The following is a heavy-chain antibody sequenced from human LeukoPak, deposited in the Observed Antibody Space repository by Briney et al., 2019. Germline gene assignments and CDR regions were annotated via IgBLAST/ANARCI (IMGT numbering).Heavy chain of an antibody. V-gene: IGHV4-59*01. CDR2: ISDTGTS. CDR1: GGSLSGYY. CDR3: ARTRTYLDY. D-gene: IGHD1-7*01. Sequence: PSETLSLTCIVSGGSLSGYYWSWLRQPPGRGLEWIGYISDTGTSIYNPSLKNRLSMLVDTSKNHFYLNLTSVTAADTAIYYCARTRTYLDYWGQGALVTVSS. J-gene: IGHJ4*02.